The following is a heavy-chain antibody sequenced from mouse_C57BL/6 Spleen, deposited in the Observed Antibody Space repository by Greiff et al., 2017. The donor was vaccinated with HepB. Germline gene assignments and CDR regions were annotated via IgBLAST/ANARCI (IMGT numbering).Heavy chain of an antibody. Sequence: VQLQESGAELVRPGTSVKVSCKASGYAFTNYLIEWVKQRPGQGLEWIGVINPGSGGTNYNEKFKGKATLTADKSSSTAYMQLSSLTSEDSAVYFCARPYGSSWTWFAYWGQGTLVTVSA. J-gene: IGHJ3*01. D-gene: IGHD1-1*01. CDR1: GYAFTNYL. V-gene: IGHV1-54*01. CDR2: INPGSGGT. CDR3: ARPYGSSWTWFAY.